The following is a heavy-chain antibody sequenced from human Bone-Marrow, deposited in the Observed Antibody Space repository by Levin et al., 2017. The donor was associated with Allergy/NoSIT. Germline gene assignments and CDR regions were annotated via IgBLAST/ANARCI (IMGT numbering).Heavy chain of an antibody. Sequence: ASVKVSCKGSGYSFTTYWIGWVRQMPGKGLEWVGVIYPDGSNTRYSPSFQGQVTISADKSTAYLQWTSLKASDTAMYYCARQETEYSSSFMDYWGLGTLVTVSP. CDR2: IYPDGSNT. CDR3: ARQETEYSSSFMDY. CDR1: GYSFTTYW. J-gene: IGHJ4*02. D-gene: IGHD6-19*01. V-gene: IGHV5-51*01.